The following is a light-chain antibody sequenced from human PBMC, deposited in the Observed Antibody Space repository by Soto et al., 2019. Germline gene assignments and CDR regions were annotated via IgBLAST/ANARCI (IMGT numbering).Light chain of an antibody. J-gene: IGKJ4*01. CDR3: QKYNTYPLN. Sequence: DIQMTQSPPTLSASVGDRVTISCRARENIKTWLAWVQQKPGKAPRLLMFDVSTLESGVPSRFRTTGSGTEFTLTINSLKPEDFATYDCQKYNTYPLNFGGGTKVEI. V-gene: IGKV1-5*01. CDR2: DVS. CDR1: ENIKTW.